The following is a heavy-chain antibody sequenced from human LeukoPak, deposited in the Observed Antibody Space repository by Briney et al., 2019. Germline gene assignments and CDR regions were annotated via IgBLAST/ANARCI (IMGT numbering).Heavy chain of an antibody. CDR1: GGTFSSYA. CDR3: ARSPKFIVVVPAAIHNYFDY. V-gene: IGHV1-69*13. Sequence: ASVKVSCKASGGTFSSYAISWVRQAPGQGLEWMGGIIPIFGTANYAQKFQGRVTITADESTSTAYMELSSLRSEGTAVYYCARSPKFIVVVPAAIHNYFDYWGQGTLVTVSS. D-gene: IGHD2-2*01. CDR2: IIPIFGTA. J-gene: IGHJ4*02.